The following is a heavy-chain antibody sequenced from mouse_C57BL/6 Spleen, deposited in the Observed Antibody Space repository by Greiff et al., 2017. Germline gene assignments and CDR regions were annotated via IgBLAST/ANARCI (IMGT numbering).Heavy chain of an antibody. CDR1: GFTFSSYA. Sequence: EVKLVESGGGLVKPGGSLKLSCAASGFTFSSYAMSWVRQTPEKRLEWVATISDGGSYTYYPDNVKGRFTISRDNAKNNLYLQMSHLKSEDTAMYYCARRGRFDYWGQGTTLTVSS. J-gene: IGHJ2*01. CDR3: ARRGRFDY. V-gene: IGHV5-4*03. CDR2: ISDGGSYT.